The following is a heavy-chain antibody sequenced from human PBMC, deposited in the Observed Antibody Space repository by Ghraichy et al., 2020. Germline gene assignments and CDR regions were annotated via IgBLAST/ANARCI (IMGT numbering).Heavy chain of an antibody. CDR2: IRTSGST. CDR3: AGRYTSGWYHI. CDR1: EFIVSDNY. J-gene: IGHJ4*02. Sequence: GGSLRLSCAASEFIVSDNYMIWVRQAPGKGLECVSVIRTSGSTDYADSVKGRFAISRDKSKNTLYLQMNSLRAEDTAVYYCAGRYTSGWYHIWGQGTLVTVSS. V-gene: IGHV3-53*01. D-gene: IGHD6-19*01.